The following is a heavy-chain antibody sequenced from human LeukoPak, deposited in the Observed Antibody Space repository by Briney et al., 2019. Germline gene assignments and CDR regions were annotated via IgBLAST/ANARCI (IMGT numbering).Heavy chain of an antibody. J-gene: IGHJ6*02. CDR2: SRDRANGYTP. Sequence: GGSLRLSSTASGFTFSGRYMDWVRQAPGKGLEWVGRSRDRANGYTPEYAASVRGRFTISRDDSETSMYLQMDSLKTEDSAVYYCTRGGTSSVAYYYHMDVWGQGTTATVSS. D-gene: IGHD1-26*01. CDR3: TRGGTSSVAYYYHMDV. V-gene: IGHV3-72*01. CDR1: GFTFSGRY.